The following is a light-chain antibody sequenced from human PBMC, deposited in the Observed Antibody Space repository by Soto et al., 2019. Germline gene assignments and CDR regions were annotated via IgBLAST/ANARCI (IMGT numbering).Light chain of an antibody. CDR2: WAS. J-gene: IGKJ2*01. CDR3: QQYYSTPYT. Sequence: DIVMTQSPDSLAVSLGGRATINCKSSQSILYSSNNKNYLAWYQQTPGQPPKLLIYWASTRESGVPDRFSGSGSGTDFTLTISSLQAEDVAVYYCQQYYSTPYTFGQGTKLEIK. V-gene: IGKV4-1*01. CDR1: QSILYSSNNKNY.